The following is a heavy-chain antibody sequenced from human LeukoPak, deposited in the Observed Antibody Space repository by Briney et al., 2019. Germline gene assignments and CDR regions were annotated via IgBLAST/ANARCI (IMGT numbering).Heavy chain of an antibody. D-gene: IGHD5-18*01. Sequence: GESLKISCKGSGYSFTSYWIGWVRQMPGKGLEWMGIIYPGDSDTRYSPSFQGQVTISADKSISTAYLQWSSLKASDTAVYYCARTSRGYSYGRNFDYWGQGTLVTVSS. CDR2: IYPGDSDT. J-gene: IGHJ4*02. V-gene: IGHV5-51*01. CDR1: GYSFTSYW. CDR3: ARTSRGYSYGRNFDY.